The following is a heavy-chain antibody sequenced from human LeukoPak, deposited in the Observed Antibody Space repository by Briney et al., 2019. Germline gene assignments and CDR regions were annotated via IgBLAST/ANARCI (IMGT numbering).Heavy chain of an antibody. CDR2: ISSISHYI. D-gene: IGHD3-22*01. Sequence: GGSLRLSCAVYGYSFRSNSMNWVRQAPGKGREWVASISSISHYIYYAASVKGRFTIARDKATNSLYLQMNSRRAEDTALYYCTRDYYDSSGLTFDYWGQETLVTVSS. J-gene: IGHJ4*02. CDR3: TRDYYDSSGLTFDY. CDR1: GYSFRSNS. V-gene: IGHV3-21*01.